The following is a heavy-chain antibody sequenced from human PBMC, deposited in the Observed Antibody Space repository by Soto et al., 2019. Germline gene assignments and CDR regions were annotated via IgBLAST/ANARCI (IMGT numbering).Heavy chain of an antibody. D-gene: IGHD6-13*01. J-gene: IGHJ4*02. Sequence: EAQLVESGGGLVQPGGSLRLSCAASGFTFNIYSMNWVRQAPGKGLEWVSYFSSSGSNIYYADSVKGRFTISRDNAKNSLYLQMNSLRDEDTAVYYCARGPLQQLELWGQGTLVTVSS. CDR1: GFTFNIYS. CDR3: ARGPLQQLEL. V-gene: IGHV3-48*02. CDR2: FSSSGSNI.